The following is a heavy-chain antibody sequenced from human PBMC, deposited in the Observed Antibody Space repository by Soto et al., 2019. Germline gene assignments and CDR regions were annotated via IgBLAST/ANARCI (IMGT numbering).Heavy chain of an antibody. J-gene: IGHJ4*02. D-gene: IGHD4-17*01. CDR3: ARRYGVYFDY. V-gene: IGHV4-30-4*01. CDR1: GGSISSGDYN. Sequence: SETLSLTCTVSGGSISSGDYNWSWIRQSPGKGLEWIGHIYDSGSTYNNPSLQSRVTISVDTSKNQFSLNLSSVTAADTAVYYCARRYGVYFDYWGQGTLVTVSS. CDR2: IYDSGST.